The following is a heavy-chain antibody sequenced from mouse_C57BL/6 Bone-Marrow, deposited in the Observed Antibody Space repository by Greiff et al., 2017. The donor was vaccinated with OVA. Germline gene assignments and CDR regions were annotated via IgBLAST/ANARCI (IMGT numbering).Heavy chain of an antibody. J-gene: IGHJ3*01. CDR1: GYTFTDYE. CDR2: IDPETGGT. D-gene: IGHD1-1*01. CDR3: TIRHYGSSLWFAY. Sequence: VQLQQSGAELVRPGASVTLSCKASGYTFTDYEMHWVKQTPVHGLEWIGAIDPETGGTAYNQKFKGKAILTADKSSSTAYMELRSLTSEDSAVYYCTIRHYGSSLWFAYWGQGTLVTVSA. V-gene: IGHV1-15*01.